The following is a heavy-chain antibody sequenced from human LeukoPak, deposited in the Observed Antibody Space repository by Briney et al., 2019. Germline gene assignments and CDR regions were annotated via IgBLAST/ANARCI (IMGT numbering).Heavy chain of an antibody. V-gene: IGHV5-51*01. CDR3: ASAYCGGDCYSGDDAFDI. Sequence: GESLNISCKGSGYSFTSYWIGWVRQMPGKGLEWMGIIYHGDSDTRYSPSFQGQVTISADKSISTAYLQWSSLKASDTAMYYCASAYCGGDCYSGDDAFDIWGQGTMVTVSS. CDR1: GYSFTSYW. J-gene: IGHJ3*02. D-gene: IGHD2-21*02. CDR2: IYHGDSDT.